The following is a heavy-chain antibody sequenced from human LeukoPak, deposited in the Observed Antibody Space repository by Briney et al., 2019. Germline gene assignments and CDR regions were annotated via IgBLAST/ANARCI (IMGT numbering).Heavy chain of an antibody. CDR2: ISGSGGST. D-gene: IGHD5-12*01. CDR1: GFTFSSYA. CDR3: AKDGYSGYDPRGDLGDY. V-gene: IGHV3-23*01. J-gene: IGHJ4*02. Sequence: GGSLRLSCAASGFTFSSYAMSWVRQAPGKGLEWVSAISGSGGSTYYADSVKGRFTISRDNSKNTLYLQMNSLRAEDTAVYYCAKDGYSGYDPRGDLGDYWGQGTLGTVSS.